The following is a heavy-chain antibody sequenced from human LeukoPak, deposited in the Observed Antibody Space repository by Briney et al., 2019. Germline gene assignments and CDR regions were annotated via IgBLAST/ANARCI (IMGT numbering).Heavy chain of an antibody. CDR1: GGSISSGDYY. CDR3: ASRYCSGGSCYSGSWFDP. Sequence: SQTLSLTCTVSGGSISSGDYYWSWIRQPPGKGLEWIGYIYYCGSTYYNPSLKSRVTISVDTSKNQFSLKLSSVTAADTAVYYCASRYCSGGSCYSGSWFDPWGQGTLVTVSS. D-gene: IGHD2-15*01. J-gene: IGHJ5*02. CDR2: IYYCGST. V-gene: IGHV4-30-4*01.